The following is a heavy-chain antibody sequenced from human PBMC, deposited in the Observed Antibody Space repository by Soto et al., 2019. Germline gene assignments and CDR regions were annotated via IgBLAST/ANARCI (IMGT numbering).Heavy chain of an antibody. CDR1: GGTFSSYA. CDR3: AREIGFSGRHYFDY. J-gene: IGHJ4*02. Sequence: KVSCKASGGTFSSYAISWVRQAPGQGLEWMGGVIPIFGTANYAQKFQGRVTITADESTSTAYMELSSLRSEDTAVYYCAREIGFSGRHYFDYWGQGTLVTVSS. D-gene: IGHD1-26*01. CDR2: VIPIFGTA. V-gene: IGHV1-69*01.